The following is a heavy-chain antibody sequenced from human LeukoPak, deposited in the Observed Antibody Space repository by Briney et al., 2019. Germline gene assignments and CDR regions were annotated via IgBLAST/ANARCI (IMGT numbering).Heavy chain of an antibody. CDR2: IYYSGST. CDR3: AATRWSEWPGGNYGGTFWDY. CDR1: GGSISSGDYY. D-gene: IGHD4-23*01. J-gene: IGHJ4*02. V-gene: IGHV4-30-4*02. Sequence: SETLSLTCTVSGGSISSGDYYWSWIRQPPGKGLEWIGYIYYSGSTYYNPSLKSRVTISVDTSKNQFSLKLSSVTAADTAVYYCAATRWSEWPGGNYGGTFWDYWGQGTLVTVSS.